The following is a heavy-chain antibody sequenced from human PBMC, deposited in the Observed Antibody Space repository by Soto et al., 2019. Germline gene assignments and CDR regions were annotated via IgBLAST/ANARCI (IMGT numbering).Heavy chain of an antibody. J-gene: IGHJ4*02. CDR1: GFTSSNYA. CDR2: ISGSSSYI. CDR3: ARDITGTIQFDY. V-gene: IGHV3-21*01. Sequence: GGSLRLSCAASGFTSSNYAMSWVRQAPGKGLEWVSVISGSSSYIYYADSVKGRFTISRDNAKNSLYLQMNSLRAEDTAVYYCARDITGTIQFDYWGQGTLVTVSS. D-gene: IGHD1-20*01.